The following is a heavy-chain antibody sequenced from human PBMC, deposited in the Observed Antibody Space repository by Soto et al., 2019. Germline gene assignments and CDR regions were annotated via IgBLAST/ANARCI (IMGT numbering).Heavy chain of an antibody. V-gene: IGHV4-39*01. D-gene: IGHD3-16*02. J-gene: IGHJ4*02. CDR2: IYYSGST. CDR3: ASLYVWGSHRYGHFDY. Sequence: SETLSLTCTVSGGSIRSDSYYWGWIRQPPGKGLEWIGSIYYSGSTHYNPSLKSRVTISLDTSKSQFSLKLSSVTAADTATFYCASLYVWGSHRYGHFDYWGQGTLVTVSS. CDR1: GGSIRSDSYY.